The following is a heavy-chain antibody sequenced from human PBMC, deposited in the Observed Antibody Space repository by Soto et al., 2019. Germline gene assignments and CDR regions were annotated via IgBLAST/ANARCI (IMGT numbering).Heavy chain of an antibody. J-gene: IGHJ6*03. V-gene: IGHV4-34*01. CDR3: ARRGGPYYMDV. D-gene: IGHD3-16*01. CDR2: INHSGST. Sequence: QVQLQQWGTGLLKPSETLSRTCAVYIGSFSGYYWSWIRQPPGKGLEWIGEINHSGSTNYNPSRKSRVTLSVDTSKNQFSLKLTAVTAADTAVYYCARRGGPYYMDVWDIGTTVIVSS. CDR1: IGSFSGYY.